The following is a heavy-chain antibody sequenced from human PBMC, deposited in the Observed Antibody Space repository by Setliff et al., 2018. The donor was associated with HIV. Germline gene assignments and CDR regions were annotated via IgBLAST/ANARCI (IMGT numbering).Heavy chain of an antibody. D-gene: IGHD3-10*01. V-gene: IGHV3-48*03. J-gene: IGHJ6*02. CDR3: ARDYLYYNMYNGSPVYGMDV. Sequence: GGSLRLSCAASGFTFRNYKFNWVRQAPGRGPEWVSSISIGSGGAIDYADSVQGRFTISRDNSKNSLYLQMNGLRVEDTAVYYCARDYLYYNMYNGSPVYGMDVWGQGTTVTVSS. CDR1: GFTFRNYK. CDR2: ISIGSGGAI.